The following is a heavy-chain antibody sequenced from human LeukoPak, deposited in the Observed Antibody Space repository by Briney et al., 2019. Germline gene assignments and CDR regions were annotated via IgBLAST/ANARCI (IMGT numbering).Heavy chain of an antibody. CDR1: GFTVSTNC. J-gene: IGHJ4*02. D-gene: IGHD5-18*01. CDR2: IYSGGTT. V-gene: IGHV3-53*04. Sequence: TGGSLRLSCAASGFTVSTNCMTWVRQAPGKGLEWVSTIYSGGTTYYADSVMGRFTISRHNSSNTLYLQMNSLRAGGTAVYYCARVDTVMAYYFDLWGQGTLVTVSS. CDR3: ARVDTVMAYYFDL.